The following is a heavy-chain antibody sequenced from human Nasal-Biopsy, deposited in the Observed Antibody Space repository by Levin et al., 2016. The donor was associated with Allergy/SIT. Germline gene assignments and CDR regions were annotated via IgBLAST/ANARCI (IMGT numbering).Heavy chain of an antibody. Sequence: SGPTLVKPTRTLTLTCAFSGFSLSSSEVAVGWIRQPTGKALEWLAVIYGDDVKYYSPAQRDRLTITKDNQRNQVVLTVGNMYPVDTGTYFCVHHVRARINLFDSWGPGTLVTVSS. V-gene: IGHV2-5*02. J-gene: IGHJ4*02. CDR2: IYGDDVK. CDR3: VHHVRARINLFDS. CDR1: GFSLSSSEVA. D-gene: IGHD3-10*02.